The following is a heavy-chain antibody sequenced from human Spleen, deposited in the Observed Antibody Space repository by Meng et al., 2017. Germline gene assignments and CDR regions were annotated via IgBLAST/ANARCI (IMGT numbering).Heavy chain of an antibody. V-gene: IGHV1-2*06. CDR3: AKDEDISAAGKLFGDY. D-gene: IGHD6-25*01. Sequence: HVPLVQSGAELKNPRASVNVSCKSSGYTFPDYWLHWVRRAPGQGLEWMGRINPKSGDTHYAPKFQGRVSMTADTSISTAYMELSGLRSDDTAMYYCAKDEDISAAGKLFGDYWGQGTLVTVSS. J-gene: IGHJ4*02. CDR2: INPKSGDT. CDR1: GYTFPDYW.